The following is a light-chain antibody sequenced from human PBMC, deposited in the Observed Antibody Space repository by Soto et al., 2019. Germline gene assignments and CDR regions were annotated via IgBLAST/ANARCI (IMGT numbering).Light chain of an antibody. CDR1: ESVSST. CDR3: QQYNKWRT. J-gene: IGKJ1*01. Sequence: ELVMTQSPATLSVSPGERATLSCRASESVSSTLAWYQPKPGQAPRLLIYGASTRATGIPARISGSGSGTEFTLTISSLQSEDFAVYYCQQYNKWRTFGQGTKVDIK. V-gene: IGKV3-15*01. CDR2: GAS.